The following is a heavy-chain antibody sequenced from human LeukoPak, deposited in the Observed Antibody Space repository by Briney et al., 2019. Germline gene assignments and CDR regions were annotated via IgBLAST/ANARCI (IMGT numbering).Heavy chain of an antibody. Sequence: ASVKVSCKASGGTFSSYAISWVRQAPGQGLEWMGGIISIFGTANYAQKFQGRVTITADESTSTAYMELSSLRSEDTAVYYCARAGYYGDYVFGFDYWGQGTLVTVPS. D-gene: IGHD4-17*01. CDR3: ARAGYYGDYVFGFDY. CDR2: IISIFGTA. J-gene: IGHJ4*02. CDR1: GGTFSSYA. V-gene: IGHV1-69*13.